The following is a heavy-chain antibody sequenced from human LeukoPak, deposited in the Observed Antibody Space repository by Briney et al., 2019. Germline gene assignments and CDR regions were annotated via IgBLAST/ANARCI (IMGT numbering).Heavy chain of an antibody. CDR1: GYTFTSYD. V-gene: IGHV1-8*01. D-gene: IGHD2-15*01. CDR2: MNPNSGNT. J-gene: IGHJ4*02. Sequence: ASVKVSCKASGYTFTSYDINWVRQATGQGLEWMGWMNPNSGNTGYAEKFQGRVTMTRNNSISTAYMELSSLRSEDTAVYYCARGAPGSYCSGGSCPYFDYWGQGALVTVSS. CDR3: ARGAPGSYCSGGSCPYFDY.